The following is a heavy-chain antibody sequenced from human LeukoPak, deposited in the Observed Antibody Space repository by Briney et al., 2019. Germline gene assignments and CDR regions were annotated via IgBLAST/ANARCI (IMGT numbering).Heavy chain of an antibody. D-gene: IGHD6-13*01. J-gene: IGHJ4*02. Sequence: GGSLRLSCAASGFTFRSYGMSWVRQAPGKGLEWVSAISGSSSYIYYADSVKGRFTISRDNAKNSLYLQMNSLRAEDTAVYYCAKDHGSSDWYYFDYWGQGTLVTVSS. CDR3: AKDHGSSDWYYFDY. CDR2: ISGSSSYI. CDR1: GFTFRSYG. V-gene: IGHV3-21*01.